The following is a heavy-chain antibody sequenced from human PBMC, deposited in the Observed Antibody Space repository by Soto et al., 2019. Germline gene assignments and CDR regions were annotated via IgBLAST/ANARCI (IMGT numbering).Heavy chain of an antibody. CDR2: ISWNSGTI. J-gene: IGHJ4*02. D-gene: IGHD3-16*02. CDR3: AREYIVTPERPPLDS. V-gene: IGHV3-9*01. CDR1: KFTFKDYA. Sequence: EVQLVESGGGSVQPGRSLRLSCVASKFTFKDYAMHWVRQAPGKGLEWVSGISWNSGTIAYADSVQGRFTISRDNAKTSRYLQMDSLRAEDTALYYCAREYIVTPERPPLDSWGQGTLVNVSS.